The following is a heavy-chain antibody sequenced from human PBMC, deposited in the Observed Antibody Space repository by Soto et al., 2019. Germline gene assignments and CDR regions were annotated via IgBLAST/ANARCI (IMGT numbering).Heavy chain of an antibody. Sequence: GASVKVSCKASGYSFTGYYMHWVRQAPGQGLEWVGWINPNSGGTNYAQKFQGRVTMTRDTSISTAYMELSRLRSDDTAVYYCERKDHSGTGLDYWGQGTLVTVSS. D-gene: IGHD1-1*01. V-gene: IGHV1-2*02. CDR2: INPNSGGT. J-gene: IGHJ4*02. CDR1: GYSFTGYY. CDR3: ERKDHSGTGLDY.